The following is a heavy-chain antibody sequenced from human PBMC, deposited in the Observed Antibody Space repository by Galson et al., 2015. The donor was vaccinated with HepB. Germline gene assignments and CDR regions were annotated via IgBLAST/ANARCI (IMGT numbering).Heavy chain of an antibody. J-gene: IGHJ2*01. D-gene: IGHD4-17*01. CDR2: IRSKAYGGTT. CDR3: TRATVSDLWYFDL. Sequence: SLRLSCAASGFTFGDYAMSWVRQAPGKGLEWVGFIRSKAYGGTTEYAASVKGRFTISRDDSKSIAYLQMNSLKTEDTAVYYCTRATVSDLWYFDLWGRGTLVTVSS. CDR1: GFTFGDYA. V-gene: IGHV3-49*04.